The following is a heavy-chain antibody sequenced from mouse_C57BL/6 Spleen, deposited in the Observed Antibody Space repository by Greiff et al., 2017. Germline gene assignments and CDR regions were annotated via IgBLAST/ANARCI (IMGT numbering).Heavy chain of an antibody. CDR1: GFTFSDYG. CDR2: ISSGSSTI. Sequence: EVQGVESGGGLVKPGGSLKLSCAASGFTFSDYGMHWVRQAPEKGLEWVAYISSGSSTIYYADTVKGRFPISRDNAKNTLFLQLTSLMSDDTAMYYCARDRRDYSFDYWGQGTTRTVSS. D-gene: IGHD2-4*01. V-gene: IGHV5-17*01. CDR3: ARDRRDYSFDY. J-gene: IGHJ2*01.